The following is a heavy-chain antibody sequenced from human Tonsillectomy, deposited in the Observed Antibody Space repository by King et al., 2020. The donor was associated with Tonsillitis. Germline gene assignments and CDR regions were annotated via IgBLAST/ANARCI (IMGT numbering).Heavy chain of an antibody. J-gene: IGHJ4*02. CDR3: AHRRGISSVSNFDS. Sequence: TLKESGPTLLKPTQTLTLTCTFSGFSLSTSGVGVGWILQPPGKALECLSPLFLYDDQRYSPSLKSRLTITKDTSKNQVVLTMTNMDPVDTGTSYCAHRRGISSVSNFDSWGQGTLVTVSS. CDR1: GFSLSTSGVG. D-gene: IGHD6-6*01. V-gene: IGHV2-5*01. CDR2: LFLYDDQ.